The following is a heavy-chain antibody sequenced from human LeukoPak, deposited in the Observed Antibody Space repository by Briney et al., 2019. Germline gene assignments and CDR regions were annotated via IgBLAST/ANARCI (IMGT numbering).Heavy chain of an antibody. D-gene: IGHD2-2*01. Sequence: GGSLRLSCAASGFRLSDHGIHWVRQAPGKGLEWVALIWYDGSVEYSADSVRGRFTISRDNSMNTVYLKMTNLRAEDTALYYCVRDLCTVTSCHSLDSWGQGTLITVSS. CDR1: GFRLSDHG. J-gene: IGHJ4*02. CDR2: IWYDGSVE. CDR3: VRDLCTVTSCHSLDS. V-gene: IGHV3-33*01.